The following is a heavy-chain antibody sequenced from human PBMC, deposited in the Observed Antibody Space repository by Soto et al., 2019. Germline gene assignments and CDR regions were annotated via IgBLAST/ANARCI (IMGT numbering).Heavy chain of an antibody. CDR2: IYYSGST. CDR3: ARHLDNSYPLDS. Sequence: SETLSLTCTVSGVSISKSADYWGWIRQPPGKGLEWIGSIYYSGSTYYNPSLKSRVTISVDTSKNQFSLKLTSVTAADTAVYHCARHLDNSYPLDSWGQGNLVTVSS. CDR1: GVSISKSADY. D-gene: IGHD1-20*01. V-gene: IGHV4-39*01. J-gene: IGHJ4*02.